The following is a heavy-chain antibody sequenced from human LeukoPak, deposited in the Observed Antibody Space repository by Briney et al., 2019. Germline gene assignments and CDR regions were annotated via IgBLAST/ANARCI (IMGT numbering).Heavy chain of an antibody. V-gene: IGHV3-33*06. CDR1: GFTFSDYY. D-gene: IGHD6-19*01. CDR3: AKDRAVAGTFYFDY. CDR2: IWYDGSNK. Sequence: GGSLRLSCAASGFTFSDYYMSWIRQAPGKGLEWVAVIWYDGSNKYYADSVKGRFTISRDNSKNTLYLQMNSLRAEDTAVYYCAKDRAVAGTFYFDYWGQGTLVTVSS. J-gene: IGHJ4*02.